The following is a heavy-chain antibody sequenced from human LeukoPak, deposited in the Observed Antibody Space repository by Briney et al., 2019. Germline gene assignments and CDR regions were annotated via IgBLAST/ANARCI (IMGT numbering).Heavy chain of an antibody. CDR3: ARANLPSGWTDY. Sequence: GGSLRLSCAASGFTFSSYAMSWVRQAPGKGLEWVSAISGSGGSTYYADSVKGRFTISRDNAKNSLYLQMNSLRAEDTAVYYCARANLPSGWTDYWGQGTLVTVSS. D-gene: IGHD6-19*01. V-gene: IGHV3-23*01. J-gene: IGHJ4*02. CDR2: ISGSGGST. CDR1: GFTFSSYA.